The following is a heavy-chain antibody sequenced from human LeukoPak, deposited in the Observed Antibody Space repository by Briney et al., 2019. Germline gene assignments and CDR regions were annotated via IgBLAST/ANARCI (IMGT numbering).Heavy chain of an antibody. V-gene: IGHV4-34*01. J-gene: IGHJ4*02. Sequence: PSETLSLTCAVYGGSFSGYYWSWIRQPPGKGLEWIGEINHSGSTNYNPSLKSRVTISVDTSKNQFSLKLSSVTAADTAVYYCARGRRQYGSGSFSYFDYWGQGTLVTVSS. CDR1: GGSFSGYY. D-gene: IGHD3-10*01. CDR2: INHSGST. CDR3: ARGRRQYGSGSFSYFDY.